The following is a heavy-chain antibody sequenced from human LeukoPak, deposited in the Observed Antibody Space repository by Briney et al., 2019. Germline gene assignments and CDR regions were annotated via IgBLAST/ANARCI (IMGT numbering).Heavy chain of an antibody. CDR2: IYYSGST. CDR3: ASRLIVLRYFDWLVDY. D-gene: IGHD3-9*01. Sequence: SETLSLTCTVSGGPISSSSYYWGWIRQPPGKGLEWIGSIYYSGSTYYNPSLKSRVTISVDTSKNQFSLKLSSVTAADTAVYYCASRLIVLRYFDWLVDYWGQGTLVTVSS. V-gene: IGHV4-39*01. CDR1: GGPISSSSYY. J-gene: IGHJ4*02.